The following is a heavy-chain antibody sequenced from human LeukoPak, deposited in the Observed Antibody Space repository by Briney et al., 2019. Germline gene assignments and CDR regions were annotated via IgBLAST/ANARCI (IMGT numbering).Heavy chain of an antibody. CDR3: ATDRGWRTSGYYLYYFEY. Sequence: GGSLRLSCAASGFIFTNYFMSWVRQAPGKGLEWVASIKHDGSEKYYVDSVRVRFTISRDNTMNSLYLQMSSLRAEDTAVYYCATDRGWRTSGYYLYYFEYWGQGTLVTYSS. CDR2: IKHDGSEK. V-gene: IGHV3-7*01. D-gene: IGHD3-3*01. CDR1: GFIFTNYF. J-gene: IGHJ4*02.